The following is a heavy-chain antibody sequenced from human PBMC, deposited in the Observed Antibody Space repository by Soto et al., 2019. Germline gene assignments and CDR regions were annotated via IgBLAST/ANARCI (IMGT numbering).Heavy chain of an antibody. D-gene: IGHD2-2*01. CDR1: GGSISSSSYY. Sequence: PSETLSLTCTVSGGSISSSSYYWGWIRQPPGKGLEWIGSIYYSGSTYYNPSLKSRVTISVDTSKNQFSLKLSSVTAADTAVYNCARHAVVPAAMGNAFDIWGQGTMVTVSS. CDR3: ARHAVVPAAMGNAFDI. J-gene: IGHJ3*02. V-gene: IGHV4-39*01. CDR2: IYYSGST.